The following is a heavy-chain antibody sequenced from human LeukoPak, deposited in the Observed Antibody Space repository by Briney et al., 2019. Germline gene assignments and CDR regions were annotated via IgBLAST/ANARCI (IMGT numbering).Heavy chain of an antibody. CDR3: ARVSHCSSTSCYGDAFDI. V-gene: IGHV4-59*01. D-gene: IGHD2-2*01. CDR1: GGSISSYY. Sequence: PSETLSLTCTVSGGSISSYYWSWIRQPPGKGLEWIGYIYYRGSTNYNPSLKSRVTISIDTSKNPFSLKLSSVTAADTAVYYCARVSHCSSTSCYGDAFDIWGQGTMVTVSS. CDR2: IYYRGST. J-gene: IGHJ3*02.